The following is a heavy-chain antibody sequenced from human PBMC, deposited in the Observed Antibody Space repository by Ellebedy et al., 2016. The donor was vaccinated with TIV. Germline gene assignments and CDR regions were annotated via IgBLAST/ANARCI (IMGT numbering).Heavy chain of an antibody. Sequence: GESLKISXAASGFTFSNYALHWVRQAPGKGLEWVALISYDGTNKYYADSVKGRFTISRDNSKSTLYLQMNGLRAEDTAVYYCASLYMVGEQLVLKFHYMDVWGKGTTVTVSS. CDR3: ASLYMVGEQLVLKFHYMDV. CDR1: GFTFSNYA. CDR2: ISYDGTNK. J-gene: IGHJ6*03. D-gene: IGHD6-6*01. V-gene: IGHV3-30-3*01.